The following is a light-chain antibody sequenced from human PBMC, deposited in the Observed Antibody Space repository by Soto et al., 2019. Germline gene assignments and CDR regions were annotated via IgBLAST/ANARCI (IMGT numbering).Light chain of an antibody. Sequence: MTQSPATLSVSPGDRATLSCRASQSITTNLAWYQQKPGQAPRLLIHGASTRATGFPARFSGSGSGTDFTLTISSLQSEDFAVYYCQQYNNWPWTFGQGTKVDIK. CDR3: QQYNNWPWT. V-gene: IGKV3-15*01. CDR1: QSITTN. CDR2: GAS. J-gene: IGKJ1*01.